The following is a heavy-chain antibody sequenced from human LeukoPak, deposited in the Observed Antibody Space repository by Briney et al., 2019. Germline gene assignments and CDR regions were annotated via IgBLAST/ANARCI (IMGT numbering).Heavy chain of an antibody. CDR3: ARGEGYTYGYYFDS. Sequence: PGGSLRLSCVASGFTFSSYTMNWVRQAPGKGLEWVSSISGSSSYIYYADSVKGRFTISRANAENSLYLQMKSLRAGDSAVYYCARGEGYTYGYYFDSWGQGTLVTVSP. CDR1: GFTFSSYT. CDR2: ISGSSSYI. J-gene: IGHJ4*02. V-gene: IGHV3-21*01. D-gene: IGHD5-18*01.